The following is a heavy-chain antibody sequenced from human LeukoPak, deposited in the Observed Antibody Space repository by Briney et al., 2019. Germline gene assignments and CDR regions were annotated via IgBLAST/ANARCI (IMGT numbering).Heavy chain of an antibody. Sequence: SVKVSCKASGGTFSSYAISWVRQAPGQGLEWMGGIIPIFGTANYAQKFQGRVTITADESTSTAYMELSSLRSEDTAVYYCAXXXXXXXEFYYYYYMDVWGKGTTVTISS. CDR2: IIPIFGTA. J-gene: IGHJ6*03. V-gene: IGHV1-69*01. CDR1: GGTFSSYA. CDR3: AXXXXXXXEFYYYYYMDV.